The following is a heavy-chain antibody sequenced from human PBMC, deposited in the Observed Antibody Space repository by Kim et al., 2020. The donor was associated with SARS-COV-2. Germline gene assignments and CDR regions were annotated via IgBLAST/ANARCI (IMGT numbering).Heavy chain of an antibody. D-gene: IGHD3-10*01. Sequence: NYNPSLKSRVAISVDTPKNQFSLRLTSVTAADTAVYYCARGRGLWFGDVNWGQGTLVTVSS. CDR3: ARGRGLWFGDVN. J-gene: IGHJ4*02. V-gene: IGHV4-34*01.